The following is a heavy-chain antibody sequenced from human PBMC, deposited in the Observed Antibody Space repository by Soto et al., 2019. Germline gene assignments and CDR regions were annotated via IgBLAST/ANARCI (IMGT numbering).Heavy chain of an antibody. V-gene: IGHV1-18*01. Sequence: HVQLVQSGAEVKKPGASVKVSCKASGYTFTSYSISWVRQDPGQGLEWLGWISAYNGNTYHARKLQGRVAMTTGTSTSTAYMELRSLRSDDTAVYYCTIDVGYGLIDYRGQGTLVTLSS. D-gene: IGHD5-18*01. CDR1: GYTFTSYS. J-gene: IGHJ4*02. CDR2: ISAYNGNT. CDR3: TIDVGYGLIDY.